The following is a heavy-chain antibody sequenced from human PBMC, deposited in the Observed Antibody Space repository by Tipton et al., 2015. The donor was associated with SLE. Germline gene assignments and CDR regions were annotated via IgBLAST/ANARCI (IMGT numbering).Heavy chain of an antibody. Sequence: TLSLTCTVSGGSISSHYWSWVRQPPGKGLEWIGYIYYSGSTNYNPSLKSRVTISVDTSKNQYSLKLSSVTAADTAVYYCARLEEEGAFDIWGQGTMVTVSS. V-gene: IGHV4-59*11. CDR3: ARLEEEGAFDI. CDR1: GGSISSHY. CDR2: IYYSGST. J-gene: IGHJ3*02. D-gene: IGHD6-6*01.